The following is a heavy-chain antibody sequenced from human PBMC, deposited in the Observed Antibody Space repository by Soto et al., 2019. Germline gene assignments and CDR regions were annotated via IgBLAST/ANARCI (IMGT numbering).Heavy chain of an antibody. J-gene: IGHJ4*02. CDR1: GFMFSNYA. CDR2: INPGGENT. CDR3: ASTRGSSYDY. V-gene: IGHV3-23*01. D-gene: IGHD5-12*01. Sequence: GGSLRLSCTVSGFMFSNYAMTWVRQAPGKGLEWVSAINPGGENTYYADSLEGRFTISRDNSKNTLHLQMNSLRAEDTAVYYCASTRGSSYDYWGKGTLVTVSS.